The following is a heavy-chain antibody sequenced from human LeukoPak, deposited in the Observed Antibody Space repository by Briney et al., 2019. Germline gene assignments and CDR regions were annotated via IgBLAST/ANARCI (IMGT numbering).Heavy chain of an antibody. Sequence: PSETLSLTCTVSGGSISSYYWSWIRQPPGKGLEWIGYIYYSGSTNYNPSLKSRVTIPVDTSKNQFSLKLSSVTAADTAVYYCARVGGYNYPFDYWGQGTLVTVSS. D-gene: IGHD5-24*01. J-gene: IGHJ4*02. CDR3: ARVGGYNYPFDY. CDR2: IYYSGST. CDR1: GGSISSYY. V-gene: IGHV4-59*01.